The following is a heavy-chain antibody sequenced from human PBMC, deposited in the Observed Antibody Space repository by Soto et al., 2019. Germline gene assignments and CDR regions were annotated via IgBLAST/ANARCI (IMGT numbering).Heavy chain of an antibody. V-gene: IGHV1-8*01. D-gene: IGHD3-9*01. CDR3: ARGVGLRYFDWLRYYYMDV. Sequence: QVQLVQSGAEVKKPGASVKVSCKASGYNFTSYDINWVRQATGQGLEWMGWMNPNSGNTGYAQKFQGRVTMTRNTSISSAYMELSSLRSEYTAVYYCARGVGLRYFDWLRYYYMDVWGKGTTVTVSS. CDR2: MNPNSGNT. J-gene: IGHJ6*03. CDR1: GYNFTSYD.